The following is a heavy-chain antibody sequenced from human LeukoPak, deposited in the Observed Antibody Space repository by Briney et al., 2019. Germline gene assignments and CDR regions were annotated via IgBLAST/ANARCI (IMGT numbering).Heavy chain of an antibody. CDR1: GGSFSGYY. D-gene: IGHD4-11*01. J-gene: IGHJ4*02. Sequence: SETLSLTCAVYGGSFSGYYWSWIRQPPGKGLERIGEINHSGSTNYNPSLKSRVTISVDTSKNQFSLKLSSVTAADTAVYYCARGDHQGYSRRFDYWGQGTLVTVSS. V-gene: IGHV4-34*01. CDR3: ARGDHQGYSRRFDY. CDR2: INHSGST.